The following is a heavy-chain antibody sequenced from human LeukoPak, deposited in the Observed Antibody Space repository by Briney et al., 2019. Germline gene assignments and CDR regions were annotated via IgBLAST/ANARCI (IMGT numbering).Heavy chain of an antibody. D-gene: IGHD2-2*01. CDR1: GFSFNDHT. V-gene: IGHV3-43*01. Sequence: GGSLRLSCAASGFSFNDHTMHWVRHAPGKGLEWVSLISWDVGSTYYADSVKGRFTISRDNSKNSLYLQMNSLRTEDTALYYCAKDARYCGATTCYLGGYYYYMDVWGKGTTVTVSS. CDR3: AKDARYCGATTCYLGGYYYYMDV. CDR2: ISWDVGST. J-gene: IGHJ6*03.